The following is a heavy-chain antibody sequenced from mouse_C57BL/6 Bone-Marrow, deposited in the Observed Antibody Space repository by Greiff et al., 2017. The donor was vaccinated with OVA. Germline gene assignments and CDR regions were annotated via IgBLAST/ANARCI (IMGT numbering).Heavy chain of an antibody. CDR2: FHPYNDDT. J-gene: IGHJ1*03. CDR3: ARPGLRYWYFEV. CDR1: GYTFTTYP. Sequence: VKLQESGAELVKPGASVKMSCKASGYTFTTYPIEWMKQNHGKSLEWIGNFHPYNDDTKYNEKFKGKATLTVEKSSSTVYLELSRLTSDDSAVYYCARPGLRYWYFEVWGTGTTVTVSS. V-gene: IGHV1-47*01. D-gene: IGHD1-1*01.